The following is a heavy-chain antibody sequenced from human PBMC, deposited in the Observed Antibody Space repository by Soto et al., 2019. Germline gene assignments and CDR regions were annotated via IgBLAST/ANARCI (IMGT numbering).Heavy chain of an antibody. CDR1: GGSISISSFY. J-gene: IGHJ4*02. Sequence: SETLSLTCTVSGGSISISSFYWGWVRQQPGKGLEWIGYIYYSGSTYYNPSLKSRVTISVDTSKNQYSLKLSSVTAADTAVYYCAREVAVGYSGYDYYFDYWGQGTLVTVSS. CDR2: IYYSGST. D-gene: IGHD5-12*01. V-gene: IGHV4-31*03. CDR3: AREVAVGYSGYDYYFDY.